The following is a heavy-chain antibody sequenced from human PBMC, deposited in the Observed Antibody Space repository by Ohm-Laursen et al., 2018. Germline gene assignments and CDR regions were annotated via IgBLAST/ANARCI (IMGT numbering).Heavy chain of an antibody. CDR1: GYTFTSYY. J-gene: IGHJ5*02. CDR3: ARAVRYQLLSDP. CDR2: MNPNSHNT. D-gene: IGHD4-23*01. Sequence: SVKVSCKASGYTFTSYYMHWVRQASGQGPEWMGWMNPNSHNTGYARKFRGRVSMTSDSSISTAYMELYSLTSEDTATYYCARAVRYQLLSDPWGQGTLVTVSS. V-gene: IGHV1-8*02.